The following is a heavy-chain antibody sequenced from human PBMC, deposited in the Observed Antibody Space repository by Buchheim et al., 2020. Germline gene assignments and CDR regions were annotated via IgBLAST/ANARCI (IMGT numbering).Heavy chain of an antibody. J-gene: IGHJ4*02. CDR3: VRGSGYCSSTRCYLFDY. Sequence: EVQLVQSGAAVKKPGESLRISCKGSGYSFTNYWIGWVRQMPGKGLEWMGIIYPGDSDTRRSPSFQGQVTFSVDKSISSAYLQWSSLKASDTAMYYCVRGSGYCSSTRCYLFDYWGQGTL. CDR1: GYSFTNYW. D-gene: IGHD2-2*01. CDR2: IYPGDSDT. V-gene: IGHV5-51*01.